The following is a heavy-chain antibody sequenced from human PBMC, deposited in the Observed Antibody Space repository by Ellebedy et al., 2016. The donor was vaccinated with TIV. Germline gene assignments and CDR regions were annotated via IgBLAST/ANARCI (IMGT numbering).Heavy chain of an antibody. Sequence: MPSETLSLTCIVSGDSISSTNYFWGWIRQSPGKGLEWIGSLNYGGESYFDPSLKSRVTMSLDTSKNQFSLKLSSVTAADTAVYYCARSYKRTARDAFDIWGQGTMVTVSS. J-gene: IGHJ3*02. D-gene: IGHD1-14*01. CDR3: ARSYKRTARDAFDI. CDR2: LNYGGES. V-gene: IGHV4-39*07. CDR1: GDSISSTNYF.